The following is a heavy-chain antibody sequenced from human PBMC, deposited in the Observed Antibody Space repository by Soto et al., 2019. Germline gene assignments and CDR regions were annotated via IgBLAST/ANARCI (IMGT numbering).Heavy chain of an antibody. J-gene: IGHJ4*02. Sequence: PSETLSLTCTVSGGSISSSPYYWGWIRQPPGKGLEWIGSIYYSGATYYSPSLKSRLTISVDTSKNQFSLKLSSVTAADTAVYYCARRSGSYYTLDYWGQGTLVT. V-gene: IGHV4-39*01. CDR2: IYYSGAT. D-gene: IGHD3-10*01. CDR1: GGSISSSPYY. CDR3: ARRSGSYYTLDY.